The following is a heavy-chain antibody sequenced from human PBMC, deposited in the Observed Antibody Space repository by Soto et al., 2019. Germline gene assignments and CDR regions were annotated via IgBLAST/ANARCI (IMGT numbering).Heavy chain of an antibody. D-gene: IGHD1-26*01. CDR2: IYHSGHT. CDR3: ASIAYSASGFDY. CDR1: GGSITNNNW. Sequence: SETLSLTCNVSGGSITNNNWWSWVRQPPGKGLEWIGAIYHSGHTNFSPSLKSRATLSLDYSENQFSLKLTSATAADTAIYYCASIAYSASGFDYWGQGTLVTVSS. J-gene: IGHJ4*02. V-gene: IGHV4-4*02.